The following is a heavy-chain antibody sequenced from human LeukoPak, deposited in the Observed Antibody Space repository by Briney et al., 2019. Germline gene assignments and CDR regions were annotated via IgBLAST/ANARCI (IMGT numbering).Heavy chain of an antibody. CDR2: INHSGST. CDR1: GGSFSGYY. D-gene: IGHD3-10*01. V-gene: IGHV4-34*01. Sequence: ETLSLTCAVYGGSFSGYYWSWIRQPPGKGLEWIGEINHSGSTNYNPSLKSRVTISVDTSKNQFSLKLSSVTAADTAVYYCARQVYYYGSGSYYYFDYWGQGTLVTVSS. J-gene: IGHJ4*02. CDR3: ARQVYYYGSGSYYYFDY.